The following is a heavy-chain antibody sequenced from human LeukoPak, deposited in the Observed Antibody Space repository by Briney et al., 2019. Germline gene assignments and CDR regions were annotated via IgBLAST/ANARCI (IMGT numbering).Heavy chain of an antibody. J-gene: IGHJ4*02. CDR1: RFTFSNYG. V-gene: IGHV3-33*01. D-gene: IGHD2-15*01. Sequence: PGRSLRLSCAASRFTFSNYGMHWVRQAPGKGLEWVAVIWYDGSNKYYADSVKGRFTVSRDNSENTLYPQMNSLRAEDTAVYYCARDKAAAFDCWGQGTLVTVSS. CDR2: IWYDGSNK. CDR3: ARDKAAAFDC.